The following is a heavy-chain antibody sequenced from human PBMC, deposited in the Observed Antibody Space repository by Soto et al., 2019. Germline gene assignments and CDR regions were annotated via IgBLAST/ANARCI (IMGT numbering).Heavy chain of an antibody. V-gene: IGHV3-11*01. Sequence: QVQLVESGGGLVKPGGSLRLSCAASGFTFSDYYMSWIRQAPGKGLEWVSYISSSGSTIYYADPVKGRFTISRDNAKNSLYLQMNSLRAEDTAVYYCARGLKNTMIVVKGTRGAFDIWGQGTMVTVSS. D-gene: IGHD3-22*01. CDR1: GFTFSDYY. J-gene: IGHJ3*02. CDR2: ISSSGSTI. CDR3: ARGLKNTMIVVKGTRGAFDI.